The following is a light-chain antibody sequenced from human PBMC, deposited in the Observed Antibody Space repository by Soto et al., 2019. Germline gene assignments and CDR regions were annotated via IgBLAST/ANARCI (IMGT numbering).Light chain of an antibody. Sequence: EIVLTQSPGTLSLSPGERVTLSCRASQSLSSGYLAWYQQKFGQAPRLLIYDASRRATGFPERFSGSGSGTDFTLTINRLEPEDFAVYYCQQYGSSPTFGLGTKVDIK. V-gene: IGKV3-20*01. CDR1: QSLSSGY. J-gene: IGKJ1*01. CDR2: DAS. CDR3: QQYGSSPT.